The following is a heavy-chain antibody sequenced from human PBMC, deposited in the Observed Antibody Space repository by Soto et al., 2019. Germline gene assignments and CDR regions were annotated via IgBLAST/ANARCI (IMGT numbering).Heavy chain of an antibody. CDR3: ARDTAAIGLRENWFDP. D-gene: IGHD2-2*02. CDR1: GGTFSSYA. V-gene: IGHV1-69*13. J-gene: IGHJ5*02. CDR2: IIPIFGTA. Sequence: ASVKVSCKASGGTFSSYAISWVRQAPGQGLERMGGIIPIFGTANYAQKFQGRVTITADESTSTAYMELSSLRSEDTAVYYCARDTAAIGLRENWFDPWGQGTLVTVYS.